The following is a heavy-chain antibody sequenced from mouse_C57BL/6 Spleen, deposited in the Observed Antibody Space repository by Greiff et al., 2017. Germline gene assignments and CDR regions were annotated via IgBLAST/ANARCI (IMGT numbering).Heavy chain of an antibody. CDR2: ISNGGGST. D-gene: IGHD1-1*01. V-gene: IGHV5-12*01. Sequence: EVQGVESGGGLVQPGGSLKLSCAASGSTFSDYYMYWVRQTPEKRLEWVAYISNGGGSTYYPDTVKGRFTISRDNAKNTLYLQMSRLKSEDTAMYYCARHGITNAMDYWGQGTSVTVSS. CDR3: ARHGITNAMDY. J-gene: IGHJ4*01. CDR1: GSTFSDYY.